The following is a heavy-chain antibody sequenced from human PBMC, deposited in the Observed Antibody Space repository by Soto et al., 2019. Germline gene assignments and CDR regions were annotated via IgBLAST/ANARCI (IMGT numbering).Heavy chain of an antibody. V-gene: IGHV4-34*01. J-gene: IGHJ4*02. CDR3: ARETLPLYSSGWYNY. Sequence: QVQLQQWGAGLLKPSETLSLTCAVYGGSFSGYYWSWIRQPPGKGLEWIGEINHSGSTNYNPSLKRRVTISVATSKNQFSLKLSSVTAADTAVYYCARETLPLYSSGWYNYWGQGTLVTVSS. CDR2: INHSGST. D-gene: IGHD6-19*01. CDR1: GGSFSGYY.